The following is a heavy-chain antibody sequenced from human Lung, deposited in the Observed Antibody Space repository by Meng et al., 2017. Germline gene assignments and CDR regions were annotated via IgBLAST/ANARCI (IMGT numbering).Heavy chain of an antibody. CDR2: INHSGST. V-gene: IGHV4-34*01. CDR1: GGSFSDYY. CDR3: ARGPTTMAHDFDY. D-gene: IGHD4-11*01. J-gene: IGHJ4*02. Sequence: QSQVQQWGAGLLKPSHALSPPCVVSGGSFSDYYWSWFRQPPGKGLEWIGEINHSGSTNYNPSLESRATISVDTSQNHLSLKLSSVTAADSAVYYCARGPTTMAHDFDYWGQGTLVTVSS.